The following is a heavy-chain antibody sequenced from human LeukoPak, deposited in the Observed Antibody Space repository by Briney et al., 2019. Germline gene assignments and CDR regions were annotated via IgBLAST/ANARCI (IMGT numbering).Heavy chain of an antibody. J-gene: IGHJ5*01. CDR1: GFSFGSYD. Sequence: GGSLRLSCAASGFSFGSYDMSWVRQAPGKGLEWVSGISGSGGGSTYYADSVKGRFTISRDILKNTLYLEMSSLRAEDTAVYYCAKDQRPSGSYYGFNWFDSWGQGTLVTVSS. V-gene: IGHV3-23*01. CDR3: AKDQRPSGSYYGFNWFDS. CDR2: ISGSGGGST. D-gene: IGHD1-26*01.